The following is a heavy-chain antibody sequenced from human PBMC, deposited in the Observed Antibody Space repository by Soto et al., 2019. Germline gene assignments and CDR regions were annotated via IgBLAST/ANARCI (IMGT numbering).Heavy chain of an antibody. Sequence: QVQLVESGGGVVQPGRSLRLSCAASGFTFSSYGMRWVRQAPGKGLEWVALVWYDGGNKYYADSVKGRFTISRDNSKNTLYLQMNSLRDADTAVYYCVRAAGYSGNDYVYYYGMDVWGQGTTVTVSS. J-gene: IGHJ6*02. V-gene: IGHV3-33*01. CDR3: VRAAGYSGNDYVYYYGMDV. D-gene: IGHD5-12*01. CDR1: GFTFSSYG. CDR2: VWYDGGNK.